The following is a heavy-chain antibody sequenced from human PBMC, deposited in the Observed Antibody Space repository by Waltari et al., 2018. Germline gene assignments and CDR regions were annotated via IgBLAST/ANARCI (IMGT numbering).Heavy chain of an antibody. CDR3: ARGSGYCSGGSCYFDY. CDR2: SIPSLGIA. Sequence: QVQLVQSGAEVKKPGSSVKVSCKASGGTFSSYTISWVRQAPGQGLEWMGRSIPSLGIANYAQKFQGRVTITADKSTSTAYMELSSLRSEDTAVYYCARGSGYCSGGSCYFDYWGQGTLVTVSS. J-gene: IGHJ4*02. CDR1: GGTFSSYT. D-gene: IGHD2-15*01. V-gene: IGHV1-69*02.